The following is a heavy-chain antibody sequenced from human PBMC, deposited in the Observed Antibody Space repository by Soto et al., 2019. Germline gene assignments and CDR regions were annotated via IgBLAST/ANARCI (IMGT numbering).Heavy chain of an antibody. J-gene: IGHJ3*02. Sequence: QVQLVESGGGVVQPGRSLRLSCAASGFTFSSYAMHWVRQAPGKGLEWVAVISYDGSNKYYADSVKGRFTISRDNSKNTLYLKMNSLRAEDTAVYYCARGRQPWIQLVEWVAFDIWGQGTMVTVSS. V-gene: IGHV3-30-3*01. CDR3: ARGRQPWIQLVEWVAFDI. CDR2: ISYDGSNK. D-gene: IGHD5-18*01. CDR1: GFTFSSYA.